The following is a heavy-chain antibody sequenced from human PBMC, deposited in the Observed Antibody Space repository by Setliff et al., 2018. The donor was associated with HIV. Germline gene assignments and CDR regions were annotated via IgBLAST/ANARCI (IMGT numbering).Heavy chain of an antibody. J-gene: IGHJ5*02. CDR1: GYTFTAYY. D-gene: IGHD3-22*01. CDR3: ATVSGDYYDSSDRP. Sequence: ASVKVSCKASGYTFTAYYMHWVQQAPGKGLEWVGRVDPEDGETMYAEKFQGRVTLTADTSTDTAYLELSSLRSEDTAVYYCATVSGDYYDSSDRPWGQGTLVTVSS. CDR2: VDPEDGET. V-gene: IGHV1-69-2*01.